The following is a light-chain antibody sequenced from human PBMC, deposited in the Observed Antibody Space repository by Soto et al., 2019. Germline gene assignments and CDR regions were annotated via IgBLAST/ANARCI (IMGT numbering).Light chain of an antibody. CDR2: AAS. CDR3: QRPGV. Sequence: DIQLTQSPSLLSASVGDRVTITCRASQGISSYLAWYQQKPGKAPKLLIYAASTLQSGVPSRFSGSGSGTEFTLTTRSMQTEDFATYYCQRPGVFGPGTKVDIK. CDR1: QGISSY. V-gene: IGKV1-9*01. J-gene: IGKJ3*01.